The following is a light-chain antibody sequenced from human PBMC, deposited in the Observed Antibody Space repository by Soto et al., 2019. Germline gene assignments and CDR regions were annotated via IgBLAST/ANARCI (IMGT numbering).Light chain of an antibody. Sequence: EIVLTQSPGTLSLSPGEIATLSCGASQSVTSNYLASYQQKPGQAPRLLIFGASIMVTGIPDRFIGSGSGTDFTLTITRLEPEDFAVYYCQPYVTSRTTFGQGTKVDVK. CDR2: GAS. CDR1: QSVTSNY. J-gene: IGKJ1*01. CDR3: QPYVTSRTT. V-gene: IGKV3-20*01.